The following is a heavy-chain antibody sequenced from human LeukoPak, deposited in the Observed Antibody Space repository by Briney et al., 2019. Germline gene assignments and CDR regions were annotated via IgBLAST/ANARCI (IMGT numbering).Heavy chain of an antibody. Sequence: GGSLRLSCAASGFTFSSYEMNWVRQAPGKGLEWVSYISSSGSTIYYADSVKGRFTISRDNAKNSLYLQMNSLRAEDTAVYYCARDLPSRMVATLQGLAYWGQGTLVTVSS. J-gene: IGHJ4*02. CDR1: GFTFSSYE. CDR2: ISSSGSTI. CDR3: ARDLPSRMVATLQGLAY. V-gene: IGHV3-48*03. D-gene: IGHD5-12*01.